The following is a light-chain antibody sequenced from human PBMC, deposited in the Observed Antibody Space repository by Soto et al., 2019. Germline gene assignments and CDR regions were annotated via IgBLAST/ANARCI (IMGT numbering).Light chain of an antibody. Sequence: DIQMTQSPSSLSASVGDRVTITCRASQSITNNLNWYQQKPGKAPKLLICAASSLQSGVPSRFSGSGSGTDFTLTISSLQPEDFATYYCQQSYRTPPTFGQGTKVDIK. CDR3: QQSYRTPPT. CDR2: AAS. CDR1: QSITNN. J-gene: IGKJ2*01. V-gene: IGKV1-39*01.